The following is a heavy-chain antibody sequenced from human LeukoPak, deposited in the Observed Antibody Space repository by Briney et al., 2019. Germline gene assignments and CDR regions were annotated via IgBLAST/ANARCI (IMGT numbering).Heavy chain of an antibody. D-gene: IGHD5-18*01. CDR3: VKEGGYSYGHYFDY. J-gene: IGHJ4*02. V-gene: IGHV3-64D*06. CDR2: ISSNGGST. CDR1: GFTFSSYA. Sequence: GGSLRPSCSASGFTFSSYAMHWVRQAPGKGLEYVSAISSNGGSTYYADSVKGRFTISRDNSKNTLYLQMSSLRAEDTAVYYCVKEGGYSYGHYFDYWGQGTLVTVSS.